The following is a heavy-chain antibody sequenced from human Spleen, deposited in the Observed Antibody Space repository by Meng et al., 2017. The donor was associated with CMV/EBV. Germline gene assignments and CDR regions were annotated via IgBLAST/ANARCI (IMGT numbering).Heavy chain of an antibody. CDR2: ISWNSGSI. D-gene: IGHD2-2*01. V-gene: IGHV3-9*01. CDR3: AKGGEYCTSVSCSYDF. CDR1: GITFDEYA. Sequence: SLKISCEVSGITFDEYAMHWVRQVPGKGLEWVSGISWNSGSIGYADSVKGRFTISRDNDKKSLYLQMNSLRAEDTAMYYCAKGGEYCTSVSCSYDFWGQGTPVTVSS. J-gene: IGHJ4*02.